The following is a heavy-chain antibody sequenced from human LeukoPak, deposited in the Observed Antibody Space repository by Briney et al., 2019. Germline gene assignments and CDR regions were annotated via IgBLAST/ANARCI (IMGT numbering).Heavy chain of an antibody. CDR3: ARSDSGSYFIAFDI. D-gene: IGHD1-26*01. V-gene: IGHV4-34*01. CDR2: INHSGST. Sequence: SETPSLTCAIYGGSFSGYYWSWVRQPPGKGLEWFGEINHSGSTNYNPSLKSRVTISVDTSKNQFSLKLSSVTAADTAVYYCARSDSGSYFIAFDIWGQGTMVTVSS. CDR1: GGSFSGYY. J-gene: IGHJ3*02.